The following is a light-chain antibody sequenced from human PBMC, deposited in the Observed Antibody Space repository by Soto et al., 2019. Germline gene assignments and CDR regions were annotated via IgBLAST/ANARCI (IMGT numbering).Light chain of an antibody. CDR3: QPYNNWPMYS. J-gene: IGKJ2*03. CDR1: QSIGSG. CDR2: KAT. Sequence: DIQMTQSPSTLSASVGDGVTITCWASQSIGSGLAWYQQRPGKAPKLLIYKATNLQTGVPSRFSGSGSGTEFTLTISSLQSEDFAIYYCQPYNNWPMYSFGQGT. V-gene: IGKV1-5*03.